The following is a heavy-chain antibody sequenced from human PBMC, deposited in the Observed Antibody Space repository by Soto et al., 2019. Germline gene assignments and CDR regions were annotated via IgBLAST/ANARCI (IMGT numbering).Heavy chain of an antibody. J-gene: IGHJ4*02. CDR3: AREACNHSPCYFDY. D-gene: IGHD2-8*01. V-gene: IGHV4-4*02. CDR1: GGSISSSNW. CDR2: IYHSGST. Sequence: QAQLQESGPGLVKPSGPLSLTCAVSGGSISSSNWWSWVRQSPGKGLEWIGEIYHSGSTNYNPSLKSRVTISVDKSKNQISLQLNSVTAADTAVYYCAREACNHSPCYFDYWGQGTLVTVSS.